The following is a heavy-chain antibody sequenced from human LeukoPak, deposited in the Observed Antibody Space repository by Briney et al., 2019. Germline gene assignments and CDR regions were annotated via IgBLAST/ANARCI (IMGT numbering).Heavy chain of an antibody. CDR2: ISSNGGST. J-gene: IGHJ3*02. Sequence: GGSLRLSCAASGSTFSSYAMHWVRQAPGKGLEYVSAISSNGGSTYYANSVKGRFTISRDNSKNTLYLQMNSLRAEDTAVYYCARARSSYGYGDAFDIWGQGTMVTVSS. CDR1: GSTFSSYA. V-gene: IGHV3-64*01. D-gene: IGHD5-18*01. CDR3: ARARSSYGYGDAFDI.